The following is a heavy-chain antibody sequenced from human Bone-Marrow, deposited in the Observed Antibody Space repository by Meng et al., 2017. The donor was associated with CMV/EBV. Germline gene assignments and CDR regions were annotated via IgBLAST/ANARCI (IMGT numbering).Heavy chain of an antibody. CDR2: MNPNSGNT. CDR1: TFTSYD. V-gene: IGHV1-8*01. J-gene: IGHJ4*02. CDR3: ARVRRTTVTTPPQPLHY. Sequence: TFTSYDINWVRQATGQGLEWMGWMNPNSGNTGYAQKFQGRVTMTRNTSISTAYMELSSLRSEDTAVYYCARVRRTTVTTPPQPLHYWGQGTLVTVSS. D-gene: IGHD4-17*01.